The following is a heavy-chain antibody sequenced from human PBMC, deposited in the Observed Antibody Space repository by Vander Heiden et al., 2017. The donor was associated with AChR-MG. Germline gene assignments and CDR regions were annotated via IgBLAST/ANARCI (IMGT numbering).Heavy chain of an antibody. CDR2: IRQDGSAK. J-gene: IGHJ4*02. V-gene: IGHV3-7*01. Sequence: EVHLVEFGGGLVQPGGSLSPSCAASGFTFSSQWKSWVRQAPGKGLEWVANIRQDGSAKYYVDSVKGRFTISRDNAKNSLYLQMNSLRGEDTAVYYCATSKDAAGNDWGQGTLVTVSS. D-gene: IGHD6-13*01. CDR3: ATSKDAAGND. CDR1: GFTFSSQW.